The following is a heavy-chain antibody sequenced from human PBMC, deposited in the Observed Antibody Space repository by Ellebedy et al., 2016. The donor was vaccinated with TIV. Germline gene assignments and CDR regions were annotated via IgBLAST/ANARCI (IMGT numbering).Heavy chain of an antibody. J-gene: IGHJ6*03. CDR3: AKGPTTRYYYMDV. Sequence: GGSLRLXCAASGFTFSSYAMSWVRQAPGKGLEWLSTISDSTYTTYYADSVRGRFTISRDNSKNTLYLQMNSLRAEDTAVYYCAKGPTTRYYYMDVWGKGTTVTVSS. D-gene: IGHD1-26*01. V-gene: IGHV3-23*01. CDR2: ISDSTYTT. CDR1: GFTFSSYA.